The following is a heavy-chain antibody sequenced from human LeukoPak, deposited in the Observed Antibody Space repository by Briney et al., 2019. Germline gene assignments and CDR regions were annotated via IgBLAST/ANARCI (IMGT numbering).Heavy chain of an antibody. D-gene: IGHD3-16*01. CDR2: IYYSGST. CDR3: ARVRFVAFDI. CDR1: GGSISSSSYY. V-gene: IGHV4-39*07. J-gene: IGHJ3*02. Sequence: PSETLSLTCTVSGGSISSSSYYWGWIRQPPGKGLEWIGSIYYSGSTYYNPSLKSRLTISVDTSKNQFSLKLSSVTAADTAVYYCARVRFVAFDIWGQGTMVTVSS.